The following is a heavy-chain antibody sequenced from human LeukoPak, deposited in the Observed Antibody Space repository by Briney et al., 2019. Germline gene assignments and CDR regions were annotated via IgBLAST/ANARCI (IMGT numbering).Heavy chain of an antibody. D-gene: IGHD3-10*01. V-gene: IGHV3-23*01. CDR1: GFTFSSYS. Sequence: GGPLRLSCEASGFTFSSYSRNWVRKAPGKGLEWVSTIGGTGDTTYYADSVKGRFTISRDNSKNTLFLQMNSLRAEDTAVYFCARTSSGQGEWGQGTLVTVSS. CDR3: ARTSSGQGE. J-gene: IGHJ4*02. CDR2: IGGTGDTT.